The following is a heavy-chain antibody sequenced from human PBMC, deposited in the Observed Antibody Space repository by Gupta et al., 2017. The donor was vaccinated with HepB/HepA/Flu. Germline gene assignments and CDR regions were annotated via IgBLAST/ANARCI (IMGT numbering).Heavy chain of an antibody. CDR2: IWNDGTDR. J-gene: IGHJ5*01. CDR3: VEEEVIGGTGITNWIES. Sequence: QVQLVESGGGVVQPGRSLRLSCATSGFTFSHFGMHWVRQAPGKGLEWVAVIWNDGTDRYHAGSVQGRFTISRDNSKNTLYLQMNNLRAEDTAVYYCVEEEVIGGTGITNWIESWGQGTLVTVSS. V-gene: IGHV3-33*06. CDR1: GFTFSHFG. D-gene: IGHD2-15*01.